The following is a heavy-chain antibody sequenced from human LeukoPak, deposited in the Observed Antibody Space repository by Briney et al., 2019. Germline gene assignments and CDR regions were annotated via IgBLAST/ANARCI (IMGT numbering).Heavy chain of an antibody. CDR3: DRYDSSGYYGY. D-gene: IGHD3-22*01. V-gene: IGHV4-59*01. J-gene: IGHJ4*02. CDR1: SGSISTYY. Sequence: SETLSLTCTVSSGSISTYYWSWIRQPPGKGLDWIGYIYYSGSTTYNPSLKSRVTISIDTSKNQFSLKLNSVTAADTAVYYCDRYDSSGYYGYWGQGTLVTVSS. CDR2: IYYSGST.